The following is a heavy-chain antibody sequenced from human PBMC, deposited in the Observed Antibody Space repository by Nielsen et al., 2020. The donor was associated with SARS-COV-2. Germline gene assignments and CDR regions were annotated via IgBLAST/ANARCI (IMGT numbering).Heavy chain of an antibody. Sequence: GESLKISCAASGFTFSDYYMSWIRQAPGKGLEWVSYISSSGSTIYYADSVKGRFTISRDNSKNTLYLQMNSLRAEDTAVYYCARERTGTTYLKVDAFDIWGQGTMVTVSS. CDR1: GFTFSDYY. J-gene: IGHJ3*02. CDR2: ISSSGSTI. V-gene: IGHV3-11*04. D-gene: IGHD1-7*01. CDR3: ARERTGTTYLKVDAFDI.